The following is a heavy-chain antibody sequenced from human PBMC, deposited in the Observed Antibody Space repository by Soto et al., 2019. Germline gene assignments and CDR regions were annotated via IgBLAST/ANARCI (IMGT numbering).Heavy chain of an antibody. D-gene: IGHD5-12*01. CDR2: IYPGDSDT. CDR3: ATSTVSYVDIVSSTTRGYFDH. V-gene: IGHV5-51*01. Sequence: GESLKISCEGSGYNFNTYWIGWVRQMPGKGLEWMALIYPGDSDTRYSPSFEGQVTLSVDRSISTAYLQWSSLKASDTAIYYCATSTVSYVDIVSSTTRGYFDHGGQGTLVTVSS. J-gene: IGHJ4*02. CDR1: GYNFNTYW.